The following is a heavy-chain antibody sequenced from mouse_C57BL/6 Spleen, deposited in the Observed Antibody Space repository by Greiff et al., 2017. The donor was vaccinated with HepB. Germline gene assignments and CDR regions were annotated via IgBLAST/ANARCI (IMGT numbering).Heavy chain of an antibody. J-gene: IGHJ2*01. CDR2: IYPRSGNT. CDR3: ARELTGGLYYIDY. V-gene: IGHV1-81*01. Sequence: QVTLKESGAELARPGASVKLSCTASGYTFTSYGISWVKQRTGQGLEWIGEIYPRSGNTYYNEKFKGKATLTADKSSSTAYMELRSLTSEDSAVYFCARELTGGLYYIDYWGQGTTLTVSS. CDR1: GYTFTSYG. D-gene: IGHD4-1*01.